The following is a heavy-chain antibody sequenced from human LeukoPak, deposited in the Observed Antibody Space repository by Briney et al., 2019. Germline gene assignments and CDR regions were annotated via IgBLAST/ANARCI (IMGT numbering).Heavy chain of an antibody. CDR3: AKVAKYYYGSETYYFFEH. D-gene: IGHD3-10*01. CDR2: ISGGGDRT. V-gene: IGHV3-23*01. J-gene: IGHJ4*02. Sequence: GGSLRLSCVASGFMFASVGMNWVRKAPGKGLEWVSSISGGGDRTYYADSVKGRFTISRDNSKNTLYLQMNSLRVEDTAVYYCAKVAKYYYGSETYYFFEHWGQGTPVTASS. CDR1: GFMFASVG.